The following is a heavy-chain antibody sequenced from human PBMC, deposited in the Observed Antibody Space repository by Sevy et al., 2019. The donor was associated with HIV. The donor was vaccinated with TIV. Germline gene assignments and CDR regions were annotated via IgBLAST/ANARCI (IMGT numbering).Heavy chain of an antibody. V-gene: IGHV4-34*01. D-gene: IGHD5-12*01. CDR2: INHSGST. J-gene: IGHJ4*02. CDR1: GGSFSGYY. Sequence: SETLSLTCAVYGGSFSGYYWSWIRQPPGKGLEWIGEINHSGSTNYNPSLKSRVTISVDTPKNQFSLKLSSVTAADTAVYYCARSSGYVRGRPYYFDYWGQGTLVTVSS. CDR3: ARSSGYVRGRPYYFDY.